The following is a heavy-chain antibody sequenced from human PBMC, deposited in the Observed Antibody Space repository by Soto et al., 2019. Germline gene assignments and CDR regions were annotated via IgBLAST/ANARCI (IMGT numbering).Heavy chain of an antibody. CDR2: VFHTGTT. V-gene: IGHV4-4*02. CDR1: GDSVSSPXX. CDR3: XXXXXXXXXHS. Sequence: QVQLQESGPGLVKPSGTLSLTCAVSGDSVSSPXXXCXVRQPPGKGLEWIGEVFHTGTTSYNPSXXXXXXXXXXXXXXXXXXXXXXXXXXXXXXXXXXXXXXXXXXHSWGPGTLVIV. J-gene: IGHJ4*02.